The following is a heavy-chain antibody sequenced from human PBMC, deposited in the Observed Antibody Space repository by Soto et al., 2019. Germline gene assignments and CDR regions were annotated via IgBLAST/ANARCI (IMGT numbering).Heavy chain of an antibody. Sequence: GGALRGSCLASGFTCTSYAMSWVRQTPEKGLEWVSLVDSSRNTFYPDSVRGRFTVSRDNSKNTVYLHMNSLRAEDTALYYCAKWLRDGYYDCDFWGRGTTVTVSS. CDR2: VDSSRNT. CDR3: AKWLRDGYYDCDF. V-gene: IGHV3-23*01. J-gene: IGHJ4*02. CDR1: GFTCTSYA. D-gene: IGHD3-22*01.